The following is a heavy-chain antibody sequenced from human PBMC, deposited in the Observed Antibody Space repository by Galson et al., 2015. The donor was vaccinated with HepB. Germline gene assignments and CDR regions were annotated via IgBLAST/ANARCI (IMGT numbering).Heavy chain of an antibody. J-gene: IGHJ4*02. Sequence: SVKVSCKASGYIFNNYGISWVRQAPGQGFEWMGWISIYNGDTDYAQKFQGRVTTTTDRSTSTAYMELRSLRFDDTAVYYCARARYSTSPPDYWGQGTLVTVSS. CDR1: GYIFNNYG. V-gene: IGHV1-18*01. CDR2: ISIYNGDT. D-gene: IGHD2/OR15-2a*01. CDR3: ARARYSTSPPDY.